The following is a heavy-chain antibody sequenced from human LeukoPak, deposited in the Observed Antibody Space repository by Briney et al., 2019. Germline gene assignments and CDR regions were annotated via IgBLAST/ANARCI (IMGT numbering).Heavy chain of an antibody. Sequence: GRSLRLSCAASGSTFSSYGMHWVSQAPGKGLEWVAVIWYDGSNKYYADSVKGRFTISRDNSKNTLYLQMNSLRAEDTAVYYCAREGPDSAFDIWGQGTMVTVSS. V-gene: IGHV3-33*01. CDR1: GSTFSSYG. CDR3: AREGPDSAFDI. CDR2: IWYDGSNK. D-gene: IGHD3-22*01. J-gene: IGHJ3*02.